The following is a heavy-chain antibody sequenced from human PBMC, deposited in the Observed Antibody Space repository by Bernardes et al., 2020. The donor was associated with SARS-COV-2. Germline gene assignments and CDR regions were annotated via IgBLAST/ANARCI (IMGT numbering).Heavy chain of an antibody. J-gene: IGHJ5*02. D-gene: IGHD3-3*01. CDR1: GGSFSSHY. CDR3: ARGASFGFLSGYSFGRGGPFDP. V-gene: IGHV4-34*01. CDR2: INHSGSS. Sequence: SETLSLTCAVYGGSFSSHYWTWIRQPQGGRLEWVGEINHSGSSTYNPSLKSRVTMSVDTSKMQFSLRLTSMTAADTAVYYCARGASFGFLSGYSFGRGGPFDPWGQGVLVTVAS.